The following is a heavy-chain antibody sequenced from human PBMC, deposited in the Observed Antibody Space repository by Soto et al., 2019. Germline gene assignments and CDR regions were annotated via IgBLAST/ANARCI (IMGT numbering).Heavy chain of an antibody. Sequence: ESGGGLVQPGGSLRLSCAASGFPFSDHYMDWVRQAPGKGLEWVGRSRDKVHSHTTEYAASVKGRFTISRGDSENSLYLQMNSLKTEDTAVYYCARGVVSTGYFDYWGQGTLVTVSS. J-gene: IGHJ4*02. D-gene: IGHD5-12*01. CDR2: SRDKVHSHTT. V-gene: IGHV3-72*01. CDR3: ARGVVSTGYFDY. CDR1: GFPFSDHY.